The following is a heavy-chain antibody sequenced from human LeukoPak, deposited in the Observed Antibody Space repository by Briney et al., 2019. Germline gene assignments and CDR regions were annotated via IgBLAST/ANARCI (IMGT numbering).Heavy chain of an antibody. J-gene: IGHJ6*02. Sequence: SETLSLTCTVSGGSISSGGHYWSWIRQHPGKGLEWIGYIYYSGSTYYNPSLKSRVTISVDTSKNQFSLKLSSVTAADTAVYYCARDLILTGPTLYYYYGMDVWGQGTTVTVSS. D-gene: IGHD3-9*01. CDR2: IYYSGST. CDR1: GGSISSGGHY. V-gene: IGHV4-31*03. CDR3: ARDLILTGPTLYYYYGMDV.